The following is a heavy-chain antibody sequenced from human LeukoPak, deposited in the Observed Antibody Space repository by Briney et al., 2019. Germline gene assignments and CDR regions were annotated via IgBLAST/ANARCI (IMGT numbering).Heavy chain of an antibody. CDR2: IYYSGNT. CDR3: ARTLGYCSGGSCAFDY. D-gene: IGHD2-15*01. Sequence: SETLSLTCTVSGDSISTSNSYWGWIRQPPGKGLEWIGSIYYSGNTYYNPSLKSRVTIPVDTSKSQFSLKLSSVTAADTAVYYCARTLGYCSGGSCAFDYWGQGTLVTVSS. V-gene: IGHV4-39*07. J-gene: IGHJ4*02. CDR1: GDSISTSNSY.